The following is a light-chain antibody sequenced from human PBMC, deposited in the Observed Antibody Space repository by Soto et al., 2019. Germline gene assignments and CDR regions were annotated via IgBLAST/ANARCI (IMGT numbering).Light chain of an antibody. CDR3: QQYDNWPLT. J-gene: IGKJ4*01. Sequence: EMVMTQSPATLSVSPGERATLSCRASQSVSNNLAWYQQKPGQTPRLLIYGASARATGTPTRFSGSGSGTEFTLTISSLQSEDFAVYYCQQYDNWPLTFGGGTKVEIK. V-gene: IGKV3-15*01. CDR2: GAS. CDR1: QSVSNN.